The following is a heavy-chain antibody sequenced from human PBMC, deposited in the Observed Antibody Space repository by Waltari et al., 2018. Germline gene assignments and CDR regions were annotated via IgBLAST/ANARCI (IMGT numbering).Heavy chain of an antibody. V-gene: IGHV4-4*07. J-gene: IGHJ4*02. CDR1: GGSLSNYF. CDR3: ARENRGRSYSHFDY. D-gene: IGHD1-26*01. CDR2: IYTSENT. Sequence: QVQLQESGPGLVKPSETLSLTCTVSGGSLSNYFWRWNRQPAGKGLEWIGRIYTSENTNYNPSLKSRVTMSVDTSKNQFSLKLNSVTAVDTAVYYCARENRGRSYSHFDYWGQGTLVTVSS.